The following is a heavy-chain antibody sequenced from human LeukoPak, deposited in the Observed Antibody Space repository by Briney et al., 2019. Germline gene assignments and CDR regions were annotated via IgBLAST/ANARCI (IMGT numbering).Heavy chain of an antibody. D-gene: IGHD2-2*01. J-gene: IGHJ6*02. CDR1: GYTFTSYY. V-gene: IGHV1-46*01. Sequence: ASVKVSCKASGYTFTSYYMHWVRQAPGQGLEWMGIINPSGGSTSYAQKFKGRVTMTRDTSTSTVYMELSSLRSEDTAVYYCARDHILPAAINHCYGMDVWGQGTTVTVSS. CDR3: ARDHILPAAINHCYGMDV. CDR2: INPSGGST.